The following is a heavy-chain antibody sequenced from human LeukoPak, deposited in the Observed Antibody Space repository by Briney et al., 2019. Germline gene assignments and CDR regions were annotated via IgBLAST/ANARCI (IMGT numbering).Heavy chain of an antibody. J-gene: IGHJ6*02. V-gene: IGHV6-1*01. Sequence: SQTLSLTCAISGDSVSSNSAAWNWIRQSPSRGLEWLGRTYYRSKWYNDYAVSAKSRITINPDTSKNQFSLQLNSVTPEDTAVYYCARVIAARRLENYYGMDVWGQGTTVTVS. CDR2: TYYRSKWYN. D-gene: IGHD6-6*01. CDR1: GDSVSSNSAA. CDR3: ARVIAARRLENYYGMDV.